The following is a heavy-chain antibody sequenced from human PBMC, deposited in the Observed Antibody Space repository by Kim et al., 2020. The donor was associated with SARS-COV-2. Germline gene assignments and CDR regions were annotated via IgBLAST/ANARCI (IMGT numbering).Heavy chain of an antibody. V-gene: IGHV3-23*01. D-gene: IGHD4-17*01. Sequence: GGSLRLSCAASGFTFSSYAMSWVRQAPGKGLEWVSPISGSGGSTYYADSVKGRVTISSDNYKTTLYLQMNSLRPENTAVSYCAKETTVISGGYYYYY. J-gene: IGHJ6*03. CDR3: AKETTVISGGYYYYY. CDR1: GFTFSSYA. CDR2: ISGSGGST.